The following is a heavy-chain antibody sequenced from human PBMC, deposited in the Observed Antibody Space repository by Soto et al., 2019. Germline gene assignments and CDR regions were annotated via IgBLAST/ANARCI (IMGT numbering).Heavy chain of an antibody. Sequence: QVQLAQSGAEVKKPGSSVKVSCKASGGTFSSYTISWVRQAPGQGLEWMGRIIPILGIANYAQKFQGRVTITADKSTSTAYMELSSLRSEDTAVYYCARVKGDTPFDPWGQGTLVTVSS. CDR3: ARVKGDTPFDP. CDR2: IIPILGIA. D-gene: IGHD2-2*02. J-gene: IGHJ5*02. CDR1: GGTFSSYT. V-gene: IGHV1-69*02.